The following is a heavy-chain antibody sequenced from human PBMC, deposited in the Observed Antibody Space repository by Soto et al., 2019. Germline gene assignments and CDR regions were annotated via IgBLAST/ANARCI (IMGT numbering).Heavy chain of an antibody. Sequence: SETLSLTCTVSGGSINSGGYYWSWIRQHPGKGLEWIGYIYYSGSTYYNPSLKSRVTISVDTSKNQFSLKLSSVTAADTAVYYCAREGTMTRNFDYWGQGTLVTVSS. CDR2: IYYSGST. CDR1: GGSINSGGYY. D-gene: IGHD3-22*01. V-gene: IGHV4-31*03. CDR3: AREGTMTRNFDY. J-gene: IGHJ4*02.